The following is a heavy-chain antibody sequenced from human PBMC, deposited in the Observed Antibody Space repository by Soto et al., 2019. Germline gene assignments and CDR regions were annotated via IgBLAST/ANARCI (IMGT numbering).Heavy chain of an antibody. CDR1: GGTFSSYA. J-gene: IGHJ4*02. V-gene: IGHV1-69*13. D-gene: IGHD6-13*01. CDR2: IIPIFGTA. CDR3: ARGTSFRWYGLEY. Sequence: VQVSGKASGGTFSSYAISWVRQARGQGLEWVGGIIPIFGTANYAPKFQGRVTINADESTSTAYMELSSLRYEDTAVYYCARGTSFRWYGLEYWCQGRPVTVSS.